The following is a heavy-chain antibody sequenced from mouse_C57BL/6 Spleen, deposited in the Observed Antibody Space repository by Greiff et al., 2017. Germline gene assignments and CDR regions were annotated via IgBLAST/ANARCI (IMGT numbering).Heavy chain of an antibody. CDR3: TRRRVYYGSPYYAMDY. CDR2: IDPETGGT. Sequence: QVQLKQSGAELVRPGASVTLSCKASGYTFTDYEMHWVKQTPVHGLEWIGAIDPETGGTAYNQKFKGKAILTADKSSSTAYMELRSLTSEDSAVYYCTRRRVYYGSPYYAMDYWGQGTSVTVSS. V-gene: IGHV1-15*01. CDR1: GYTFTDYE. D-gene: IGHD1-1*01. J-gene: IGHJ4*01.